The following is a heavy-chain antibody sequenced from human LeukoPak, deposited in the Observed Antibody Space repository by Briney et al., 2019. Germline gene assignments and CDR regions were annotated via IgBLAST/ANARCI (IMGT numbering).Heavy chain of an antibody. J-gene: IGHJ3*01. D-gene: IGHD2-15*01. Sequence: GGSLRLSRAASGYSLCSHWMHAVRHGLGKGLVSVSRTNKEGSSTSYADSEKGRFTSSRDNAKNTLYLQLTSLRAEDKAMYYCGRDRCFRGYCHVFDCWGRGTMVTVSS. CDR2: TNKEGSST. CDR1: GYSLCSHW. V-gene: IGHV3-74*01. CDR3: GRDRCFRGYCHVFDC.